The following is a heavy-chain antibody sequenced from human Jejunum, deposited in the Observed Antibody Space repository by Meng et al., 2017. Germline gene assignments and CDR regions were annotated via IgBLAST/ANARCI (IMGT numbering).Heavy chain of an antibody. CDR1: GFTFSTSW. V-gene: IGHV3-74*01. CDR2: IKSDGSST. J-gene: IGHJ4*02. CDR3: ATDGAYSLAY. D-gene: IGHD5-18*01. Sequence: GESLKISCAASGFTFSTSWMHWVRQAPGKGLVWVSHIKSDGSSTSYADSVKGRFTISRDNAKNTVYLQMSSLRAEDTALYYCATDGAYSLAYWGQGTLVIVSS.